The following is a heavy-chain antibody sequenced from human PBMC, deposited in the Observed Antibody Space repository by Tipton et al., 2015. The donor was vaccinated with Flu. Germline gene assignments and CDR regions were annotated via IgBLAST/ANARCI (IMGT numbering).Heavy chain of an antibody. V-gene: IGHV4-39*01. CDR2: IYSSGTP. Sequence: TLSLTCSVSGGFIGNSNYYWGWIRQPPGKGLEWIGTIYSSGTPYYNPSLQSRVSISVDTSTNQFSLRLRSVTAADTAVYYCARHSRTRPFALWGQGSLVTVSS. D-gene: IGHD3-16*01. CDR1: GGFIGNSNYY. J-gene: IGHJ4*02. CDR3: ARHSRTRPFAL.